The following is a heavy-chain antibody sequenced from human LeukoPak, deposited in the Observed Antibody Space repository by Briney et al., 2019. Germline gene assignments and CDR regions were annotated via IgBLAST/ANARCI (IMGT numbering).Heavy chain of an antibody. CDR3: VRGDYFGVGNSDY. V-gene: IGHV3-11*01. D-gene: IGHD3-3*01. J-gene: IGHJ4*02. CDR2: ISSSGDTI. Sequence: PGGSLRLSCAASGFTFNDYYMSWIRQAPLKGLEWVSYISSSGDTIYYADSVKGRFTISRDNAKNSRYLQMSSLRAEDTAVYYCVRGDYFGVGNSDYWGQGTLVTVSS. CDR1: GFTFNDYY.